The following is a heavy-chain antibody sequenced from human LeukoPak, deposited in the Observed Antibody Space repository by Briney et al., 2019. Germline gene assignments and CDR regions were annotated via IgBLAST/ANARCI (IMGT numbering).Heavy chain of an antibody. CDR2: ISPYTTKT. Sequence: GASVKVSCKASGYTFISYGITWVRQAPGQGLECMGWISPYTTKTNYAQSLPGRVTITTDESTRTAYMELSSLRSEDTAVYYCARIGSQNSSPFDYWGQGTLVTVSS. CDR1: GYTFISYG. V-gene: IGHV1-18*01. J-gene: IGHJ4*02. D-gene: IGHD3-10*01. CDR3: ARIGSQNSSPFDY.